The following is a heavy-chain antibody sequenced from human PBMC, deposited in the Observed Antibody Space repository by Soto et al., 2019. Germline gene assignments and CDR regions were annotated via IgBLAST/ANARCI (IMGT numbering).Heavy chain of an antibody. CDR1: GFTFSTDA. CDR2: ISDDGTNK. Sequence: QVQLVESGGGVVQPGRSLRLSCAASGFTFSTDAMHWVRQAPGKGLEWVAGISDDGTNKYYADSVKGRFAISRDNSKNTLYLQMNSLRVEDTAVYYCAKDPSVLGSSWTDLAEYFQNWGQGTLVTVSS. J-gene: IGHJ1*01. V-gene: IGHV3-30*18. CDR3: AKDPSVLGSSWTDLAEYFQN. D-gene: IGHD6-13*01.